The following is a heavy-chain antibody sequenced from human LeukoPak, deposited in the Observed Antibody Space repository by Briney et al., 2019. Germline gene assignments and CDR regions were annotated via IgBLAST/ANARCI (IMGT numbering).Heavy chain of an antibody. CDR3: ARSFSGSSDTWSGYSSPRYYFDY. CDR1: GYTFTGYY. CDR2: INPNSGGT. J-gene: IGHJ4*02. V-gene: IGHV1-2*02. D-gene: IGHD3-3*01. Sequence: ASVKVSCKASGYTFTGYYMHWVRQAPGQGLEWMGWINPNSGGTNYAQKFQGRVTMTRDTSISTAYMELSRLRSDDTAVYYCARSFSGSSDTWSGYSSPRYYFDYWGQGTLVTVSS.